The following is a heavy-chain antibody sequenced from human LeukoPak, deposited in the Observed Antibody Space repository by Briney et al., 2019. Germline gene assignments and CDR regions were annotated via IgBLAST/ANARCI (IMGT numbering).Heavy chain of an antibody. CDR3: ARAEEGDGYNIDY. CDR2: ISSSSSYI. V-gene: IGHV3-21*01. J-gene: IGHJ4*02. D-gene: IGHD5-24*01. Sequence: KAGGSLRLSCAASGFTLSSNWMHWVRQAPGKGLEWVSSISSSSSYIYYADSVKGRFTISRDNAKNSLYLQMNSLRAEDTAVYYCARAEEGDGYNIDYWGQGTLVTVSS. CDR1: GFTLSSNW.